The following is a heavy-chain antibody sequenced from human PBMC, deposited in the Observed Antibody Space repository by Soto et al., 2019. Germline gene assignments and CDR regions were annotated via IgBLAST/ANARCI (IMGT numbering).Heavy chain of an antibody. D-gene: IGHD2-2*01. V-gene: IGHV3-30*18. Sequence: GGSLRLSCAASGFTFSSYGMHWVRQAPGKGLEWVAVISYDGSNKYYADSVNGRFTISRDNSKNPLYLQMNSLRAADTAVDYCAKDGGCSSTSCYVFRYYYYYCMDVWGQGTTVTVSS. CDR3: AKDGGCSSTSCYVFRYYYYYCMDV. CDR2: ISYDGSNK. J-gene: IGHJ6*02. CDR1: GFTFSSYG.